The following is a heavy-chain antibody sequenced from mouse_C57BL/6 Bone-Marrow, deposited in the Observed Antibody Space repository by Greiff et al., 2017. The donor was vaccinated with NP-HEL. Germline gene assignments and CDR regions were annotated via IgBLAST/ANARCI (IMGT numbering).Heavy chain of an antibody. Sequence: VQLQQSGAELVKPGASVQLSCTASGYTFTEYTIHWVKQRSGQGLEWIGWFYPGSGSIKYNEKFKDKATLTADKSSSTVYMDRSRLASEDSAVYFCARHGDYFGSSYGYFDGWGTGTTVTVSS. J-gene: IGHJ1*03. CDR1: GYTFTEYT. V-gene: IGHV1-62-2*01. CDR2: FYPGSGSI. CDR3: ARHGDYFGSSYGYFDG. D-gene: IGHD1-1*01.